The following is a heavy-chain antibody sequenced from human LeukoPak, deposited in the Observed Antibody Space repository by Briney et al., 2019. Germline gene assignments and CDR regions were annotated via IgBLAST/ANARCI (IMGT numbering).Heavy chain of an antibody. CDR2: ISYDGSNE. J-gene: IGHJ4*02. D-gene: IGHD6-19*01. Sequence: GGSLRLSCAASGFTFSSYAMHWVRQAPGKGLEWVAVISYDGSNEYYADSVKGRFTISRDNSKNTLYLQMNSLRAEDTAVYYCARASSSGWYPERDYWGQGTLVTVSS. CDR1: GFTFSSYA. V-gene: IGHV3-30-3*01. CDR3: ARASSSGWYPERDY.